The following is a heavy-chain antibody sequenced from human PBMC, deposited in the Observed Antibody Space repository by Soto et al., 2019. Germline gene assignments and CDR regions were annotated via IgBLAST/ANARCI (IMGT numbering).Heavy chain of an antibody. CDR2: VVPIFGTS. CDR1: GGTFGRNT. D-gene: IGHD7-27*01. CDR3: ARDLNWALDY. V-gene: IGHV1-69*01. Sequence: QVHLVQSAAEVKKPGSSVRVSCTTSGGTFGRNTIAWVRQAPKQGLEWMGDVVPIFGTSNYAQKFQGRLTITADEATTTAYMELHGLTSDDTAVYFCARDLNWALDYWGQGTLVIVS. J-gene: IGHJ4*02.